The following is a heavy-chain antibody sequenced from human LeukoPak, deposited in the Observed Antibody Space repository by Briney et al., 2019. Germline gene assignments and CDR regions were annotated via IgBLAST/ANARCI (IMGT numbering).Heavy chain of an antibody. J-gene: IGHJ6*02. CDR1: GFTFSDYY. CDR2: ISTSSSYT. CDR3: ARGQRSMDV. D-gene: IGHD5-24*01. Sequence: PGGSLRLSCAASGFTFSDYYMSWIRQAPGKGLEWVSYISTSSSYTNYADSVKGRSTISRANAENSLYLQMNSLRAEDTAVYYCARGQRSMDVWGQGTTVTVSS. V-gene: IGHV3-11*05.